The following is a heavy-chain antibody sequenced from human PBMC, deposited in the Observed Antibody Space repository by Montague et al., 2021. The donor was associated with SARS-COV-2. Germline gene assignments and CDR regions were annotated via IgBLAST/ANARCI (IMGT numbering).Heavy chain of an antibody. CDR1: GFTFDDYV. CDR3: AKGQKIQWLVFNSAPDWFDP. V-gene: IGHV3-9*01. Sequence: SLRLSCAASGFTFDDYVMHWVRQAPGKGLEWVSGIGWRSGSIGYADSVKGRFTISRDNAKNSLYLQMNSLRAEDTALYHCAKGQKIQWLVFNSAPDWFDPWGQGILVTVSS. CDR2: IGWRSGSI. J-gene: IGHJ5*02. D-gene: IGHD5-12*01.